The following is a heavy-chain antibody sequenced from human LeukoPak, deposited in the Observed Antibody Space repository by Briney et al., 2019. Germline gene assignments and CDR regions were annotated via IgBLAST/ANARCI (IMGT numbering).Heavy chain of an antibody. Sequence: GGSLRLSCAASGFTFSSYAMHWVRQAPGKGLEWVAVISYDGSNKYYADSVKGRFTISRDNSKNTLYLQMNSLRAEDTAVYYCTRDRGLLSTIYYYYFMDVWGKGTTVTISS. CDR3: TRDRGLLSTIYYYYFMDV. D-gene: IGHD5/OR15-5a*01. CDR2: ISYDGSNK. CDR1: GFTFSSYA. V-gene: IGHV3-30*04. J-gene: IGHJ6*03.